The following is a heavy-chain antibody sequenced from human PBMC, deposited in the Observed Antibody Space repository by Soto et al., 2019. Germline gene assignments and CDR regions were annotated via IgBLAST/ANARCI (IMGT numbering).Heavy chain of an antibody. Sequence: QVQLVESGGGVVQPGRSLRLSCGASGFKFSTYGMHWVRQAPGKGLEWVAVVSYDGNNKDYADSVKGRFTISRDNSKNTSYLQMNSLRAEDTAVYYCAKGLVGYVFGVQDYYVGMDVWGQGTMVAVSS. CDR3: AKGLVGYVFGVQDYYVGMDV. CDR1: GFKFSTYG. D-gene: IGHD1-26*01. V-gene: IGHV3-30*18. CDR2: VSYDGNNK. J-gene: IGHJ6*02.